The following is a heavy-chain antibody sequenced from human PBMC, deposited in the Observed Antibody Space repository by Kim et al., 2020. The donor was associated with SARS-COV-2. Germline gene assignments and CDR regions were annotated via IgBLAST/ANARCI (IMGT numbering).Heavy chain of an antibody. CDR1: GFTFSRYW. CDR3: ARPITMIVESAFDI. Sequence: GGSLRLSCAASGFTFSRYWMSWVRQAPGKGLEWVANIKQDGSEKYYVDSVKGRFTISRDNAKNSLYLQMNSLRAEDTAVYYCARPITMIVESAFDIWGQG. V-gene: IGHV3-7*02. CDR2: IKQDGSEK. D-gene: IGHD3-22*01. J-gene: IGHJ3*02.